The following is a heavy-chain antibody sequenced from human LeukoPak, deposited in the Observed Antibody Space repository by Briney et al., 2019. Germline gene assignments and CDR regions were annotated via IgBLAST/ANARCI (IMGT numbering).Heavy chain of an antibody. J-gene: IGHJ3*02. V-gene: IGHV3-53*01. D-gene: IGHD4-17*01. CDR1: GFTFDDYA. Sequence: GGSLRLSCAASGFTFDDYAMHWVRQAPGKGLEWVSVIYSGGSTYYADSVKGRFTISRDNSKNTLYLQMNSLRAEDTAVYYCARGDYGDYRGAFDIWGQGTMVTVSS. CDR2: IYSGGST. CDR3: ARGDYGDYRGAFDI.